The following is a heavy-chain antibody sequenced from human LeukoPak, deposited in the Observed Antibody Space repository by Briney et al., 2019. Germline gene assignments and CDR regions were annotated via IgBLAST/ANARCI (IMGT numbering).Heavy chain of an antibody. CDR1: EFIFSDYP. J-gene: IGHJ4*02. CDR3: AKFEGATIPGWFNDY. D-gene: IGHD6-19*01. V-gene: IGHV3-23*05. Sequence: GGSLRLSCAASEFIFSDYPMGWVRQAPGKGLEWVSTIDKTTYPTFYADSVKGRFTISRDNSKNTLYLQMNSLRTADTAVYFCAKFEGATIPGWFNDYWGQGILVTVSS. CDR2: IDKTTYPT.